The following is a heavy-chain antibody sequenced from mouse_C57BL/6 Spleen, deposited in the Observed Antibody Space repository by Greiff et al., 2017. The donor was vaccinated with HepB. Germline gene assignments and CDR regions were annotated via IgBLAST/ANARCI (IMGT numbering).Heavy chain of an antibody. J-gene: IGHJ4*01. D-gene: IGHD1-2*01. V-gene: IGHV3-8*01. CDR1: GYSITSDY. Sequence: EVQLVESGPGLAKPSQTLSLTCSVTGYSITSDYWNWIRKFPGNKLEYMGYISYSGSTYYNPSLKSRISITRDTSKNKYYLQLNSVTTEDTATYYCAGPRRRDYYAMDYWGQGTSVTVSS. CDR3: AGPRRRDYYAMDY. CDR2: ISYSGST.